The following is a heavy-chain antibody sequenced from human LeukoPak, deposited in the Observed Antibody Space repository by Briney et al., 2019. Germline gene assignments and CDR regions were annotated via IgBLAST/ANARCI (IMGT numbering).Heavy chain of an antibody. J-gene: IGHJ4*02. CDR3: ARGYSYGYYYFDY. CDR2: IIPIFGTA. CDR1: GGTFSSYT. V-gene: IGHV1-69*13. Sequence: SVKVSCKASGGTFSSYTISWVRQAPGQGLEWMGGIIPIFGTANYAQKFQGRVTITADESTSTAYMELSSLRSEDTAVYYCARGYSYGYYYFDYWGQGTLVTVSS. D-gene: IGHD5-18*01.